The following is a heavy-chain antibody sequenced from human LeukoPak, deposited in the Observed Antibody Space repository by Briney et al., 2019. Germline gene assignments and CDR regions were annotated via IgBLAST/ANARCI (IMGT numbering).Heavy chain of an antibody. V-gene: IGHV3-30*04. CDR3: ARGQGYESYYYMDV. D-gene: IGHD2-2*01. CDR1: GFTFSTYA. J-gene: IGHJ6*03. Sequence: SAGSLRLSCAASGFTFSTYAIHWVRQAPGKGLEWVAVISFDGVNTFYADSVKGRFTISRDNSNNTVYLQMNNLRPEDTAVFYCARGQGYESYYYMDVWGKGTTVSVSS. CDR2: ISFDGVNT.